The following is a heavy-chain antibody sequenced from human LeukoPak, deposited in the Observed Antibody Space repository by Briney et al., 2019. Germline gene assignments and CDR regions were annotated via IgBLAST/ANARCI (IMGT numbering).Heavy chain of an antibody. Sequence: PGGSLRLSCAASGFTFSSYGMHWVRQAPGKGLEWVAFIRYAVKGRFTISRDNSKNTLYLQMNSLRAEDTAVYYCARTYYDNAMGAFDIWGQGTMVTVSS. CDR1: GFTFSSYG. CDR3: ARTYYDNAMGAFDI. V-gene: IGHV3-30*02. D-gene: IGHD3-22*01. CDR2: IRYA. J-gene: IGHJ3*02.